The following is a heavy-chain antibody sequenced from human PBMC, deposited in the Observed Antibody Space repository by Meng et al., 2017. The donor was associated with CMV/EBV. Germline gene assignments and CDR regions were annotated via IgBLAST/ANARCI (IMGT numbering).Heavy chain of an antibody. CDR1: GFTFSSYA. Sequence: GGSLRLSCAASGFTFSSYAMHWVRQAPGKGLEWVAVISYDGSNKYYADSVKGRFTIPRDNSKNTLYLQMNSLRAEDTAVYYCAGGRDTAMPLYYFDYWGQGTLVTVSS. CDR3: AGGRDTAMPLYYFDY. J-gene: IGHJ4*02. D-gene: IGHD5-18*01. CDR2: ISYDGSNK. V-gene: IGHV3-30*04.